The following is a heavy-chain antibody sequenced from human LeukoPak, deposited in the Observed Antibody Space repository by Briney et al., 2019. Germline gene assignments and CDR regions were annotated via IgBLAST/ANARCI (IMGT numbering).Heavy chain of an antibody. J-gene: IGHJ4*02. CDR1: GGSISSYY. Sequence: PSETLSLTCTVSGGSISSYYWSWIRQPPGKGLEWIGYIYYSGSTNYNPSLKSRVTISVDTSKNQFSLKLSSVTAADTAVYYCARGRYYYDSSGYHYSFDYWGQGTLVTVSS. V-gene: IGHV4-59*01. D-gene: IGHD3-22*01. CDR3: ARGRYYYDSSGYHYSFDY. CDR2: IYYSGST.